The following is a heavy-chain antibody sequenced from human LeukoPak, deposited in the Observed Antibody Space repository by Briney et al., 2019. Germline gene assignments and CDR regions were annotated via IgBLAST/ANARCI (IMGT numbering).Heavy chain of an antibody. CDR1: GYTFTDYY. CDR2: INPNSGGT. J-gene: IGHJ4*02. D-gene: IGHD1-1*01. Sequence: ASVTVSCKASGYTFTDYYMHWVRQAPGQGLEWMGYINPNSGGTNYAQKFQGRVTMTRDTSISTAYMELSRLGSDDTALYYCASGYIGEYWGQGTLVTVSS. CDR3: ASGYIGEY. V-gene: IGHV1-2*02.